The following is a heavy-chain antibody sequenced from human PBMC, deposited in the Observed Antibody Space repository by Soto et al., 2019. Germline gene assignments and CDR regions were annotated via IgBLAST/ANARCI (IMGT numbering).Heavy chain of an antibody. J-gene: IGHJ6*02. V-gene: IGHV3-23*01. CDR2: ISGSGGST. Sequence: HPGGSLRLSCAASGFTFSSYAMSWVRQAPGKGLEWVSAISGSGGSTYYADSVKGRFTISRDNSKNTLYLQMYSLRAEDTAVYYCAAVVVTAPRRYYGMDVWGQGTTVTVSS. D-gene: IGHD2-21*02. CDR3: AAVVVTAPRRYYGMDV. CDR1: GFTFSSYA.